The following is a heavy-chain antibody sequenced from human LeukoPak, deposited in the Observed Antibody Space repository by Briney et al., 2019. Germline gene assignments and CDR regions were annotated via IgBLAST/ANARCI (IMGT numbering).Heavy chain of an antibody. J-gene: IGHJ3*02. CDR3: AKDIGYYDAFDI. CDR1: GFTFDDYA. D-gene: IGHD3-10*01. CDR2: ISWNSGSI. Sequence: PGGSLRLSCAASGFTFDDYAMHWVRQAPGKGLEWVSGISWNSGSIGYADSVKGRFTISRDNAKNSLYLQMNSLGAEDTALYYCAKDIGYYDAFDIWGQGTMVTVSS. V-gene: IGHV3-9*01.